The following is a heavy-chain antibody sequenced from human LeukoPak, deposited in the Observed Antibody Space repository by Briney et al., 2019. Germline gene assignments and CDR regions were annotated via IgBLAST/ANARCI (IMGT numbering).Heavy chain of an antibody. V-gene: IGHV4-38-2*02. J-gene: IGHJ3*02. Sequence: SETLSLTCTVSGYSISSGYYWGWIRQPPGKGLEWIGSIYHSGSTYYNPSLKSRVTISVDTSKNQFSLKLSSVTAADTAVYWCARQRTVSTTRGFDIWGQGTMVTVSS. D-gene: IGHD5/OR15-5a*01. CDR2: IYHSGST. CDR1: GYSISSGYY. CDR3: ARQRTVSTTRGFDI.